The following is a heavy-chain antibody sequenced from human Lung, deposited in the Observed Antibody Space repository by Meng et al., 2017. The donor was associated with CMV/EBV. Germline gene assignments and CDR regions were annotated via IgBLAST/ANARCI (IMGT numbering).Heavy chain of an antibody. CDR2: INHSGST. D-gene: IGHD3-3*01. CDR3: ARAGGGRGIRGGSGYPYYYYYYGMDV. Sequence: SETLSLXCAVYGGSFSGYYWSWIRQPPGKGLEWIGEINHSGSTNYNPSLKSRVTISVDTSKNQFSLKLSSVTAADTAVYYCARAGGGRGIRGGSGYPYYYYYYGMDVWGQGTTVTVSS. V-gene: IGHV4-34*01. CDR1: GGSFSGYY. J-gene: IGHJ6*02.